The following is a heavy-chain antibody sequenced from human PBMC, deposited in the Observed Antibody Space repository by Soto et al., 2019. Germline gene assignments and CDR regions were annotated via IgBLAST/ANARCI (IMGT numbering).Heavy chain of an antibody. CDR3: ARVNDFWTYYYYGMDV. V-gene: IGHV1-18*04. J-gene: IGHJ6*02. D-gene: IGHD3-3*01. CDR2: ISSYNGNT. CDR1: GYTFTSYG. Sequence: ASVKVSCKASGYTFTSYGISWVRQAPGQGLEWMGWISSYNGNTNYSQKLQGRVTMTTDTSTSTAYMELRSLRSDDTAVYYCARVNDFWTYYYYGMDVWGRGTTVTVSS.